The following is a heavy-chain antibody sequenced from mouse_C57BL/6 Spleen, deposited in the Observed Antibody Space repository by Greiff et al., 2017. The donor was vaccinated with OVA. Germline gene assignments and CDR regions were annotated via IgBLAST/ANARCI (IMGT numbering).Heavy chain of an antibody. D-gene: IGHD2-5*01. J-gene: IGHJ4*01. CDR1: GFTFSDYG. V-gene: IGHV5-17*01. CDR3: ARSYYSNYLYYAMDY. Sequence: EVQVVESGGGLVKPGGSLKLSCAASGFTFSDYGMHWVRQAPEKGLEWVAYISRGSSTIYYADTVKGRFTISRDNAKNTLFLQMTSLRSEDTAMYYCARSYYSNYLYYAMDYWGQGTSVTVSS. CDR2: ISRGSSTI.